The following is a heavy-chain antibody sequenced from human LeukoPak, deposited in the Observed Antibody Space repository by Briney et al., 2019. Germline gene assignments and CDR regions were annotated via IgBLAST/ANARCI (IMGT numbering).Heavy chain of an antibody. Sequence: GGSLRLSCAASGFIFSNYGIHWVRQAPGKGLEWVAFIRYDGSNKNYVDSVRGRFTISGDNSKNTLYLQMNSLRPEDTAVYYCAEDDSSGLDYWGQGTLVTVSS. J-gene: IGHJ4*02. CDR2: IRYDGSNK. V-gene: IGHV3-30*02. CDR1: GFIFSNYG. D-gene: IGHD6-19*01. CDR3: AEDDSSGLDY.